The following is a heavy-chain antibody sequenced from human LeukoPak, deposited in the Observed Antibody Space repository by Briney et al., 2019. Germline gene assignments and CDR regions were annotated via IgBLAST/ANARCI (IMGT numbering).Heavy chain of an antibody. Sequence: GGSLRLSCAASGFRFSDYTMTWVRQAPGKGPEWVSAIGGRGGSTYYADFLGGRFTISRDNSKNTLYLQMSSLRDDDTAVYYCARSRDRKTGADSWGQGTLVTVSS. CDR2: IGGRGGST. D-gene: IGHD1-14*01. CDR3: ARSRDRKTGADS. J-gene: IGHJ4*02. CDR1: GFRFSDYT. V-gene: IGHV3-23*01.